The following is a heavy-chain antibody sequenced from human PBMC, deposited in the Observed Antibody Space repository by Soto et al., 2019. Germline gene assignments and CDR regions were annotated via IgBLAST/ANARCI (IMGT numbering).Heavy chain of an antibody. CDR3: AKEHRARDYDFWSGYYTYNWFDP. D-gene: IGHD3-3*01. V-gene: IGHV3-23*01. Sequence: EVQLLESGGGLVQPGGSLRLSCAASGFTFSSYAMSWVRQAPGKGLEWVSAISGSGGSTYYADSVKGRFTISRDNSKNTLYLQMNSLRAEDTAVYYWAKEHRARDYDFWSGYYTYNWFDPWGQGTLVTVSS. CDR2: ISGSGGST. J-gene: IGHJ5*02. CDR1: GFTFSSYA.